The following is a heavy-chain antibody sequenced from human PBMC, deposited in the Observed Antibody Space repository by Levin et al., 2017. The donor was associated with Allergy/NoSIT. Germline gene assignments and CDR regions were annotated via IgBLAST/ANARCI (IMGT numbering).Heavy chain of an antibody. CDR1: SGSINSNFY. CDR2: VSYSSST. J-gene: IGHJ6*03. D-gene: IGHD4-11*01. CDR3: ARLLYRHHYYYYYMDV. Sequence: SETLSLTCTVSSGSINSNFYWGWLRQPPGKGLEWIAGVSYSSSTYYNPSFKGRVTISVDTSKNQFSLKLTFLTAADTAIYYCARLLYRHHYYYYYMDVWGRGTAVTVSS. V-gene: IGHV4-39*01.